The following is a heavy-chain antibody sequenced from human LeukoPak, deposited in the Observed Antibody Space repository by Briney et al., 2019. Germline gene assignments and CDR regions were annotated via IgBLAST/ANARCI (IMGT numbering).Heavy chain of an antibody. CDR1: GFTFSSYW. V-gene: IGHV3-7*01. CDR3: VRTGLLWWGRRVCYFDY. Sequence: PGGSLRLSCAASGFTFSSYWMSWVRQAPGKGLEWVANIKQDGSEKYYVDSVKGRFTISRDNAKNSLYLQLNSLRAEDTAVYYCVRTGLLWWGRRVCYFDYWGQGTLVTVSS. D-gene: IGHD2-21*01. J-gene: IGHJ4*02. CDR2: IKQDGSEK.